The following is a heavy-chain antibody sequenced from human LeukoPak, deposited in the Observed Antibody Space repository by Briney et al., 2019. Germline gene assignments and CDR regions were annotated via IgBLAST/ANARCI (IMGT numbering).Heavy chain of an antibody. J-gene: IGHJ4*02. CDR1: GFTFSSLW. CDR2: INQDGSEK. D-gene: IGHD5-12*01. Sequence: GGSLRLSCAASGFTFSSLWMTWVRQAPGKGLEWVANINQDGSEKYFVDSVKGRFTISRDNAKNSVFLQMNSLTVEDTAVYYCARDGGVSGYDLLDYWGQGTLVTVSS. V-gene: IGHV3-7*01. CDR3: ARDGGVSGYDLLDY.